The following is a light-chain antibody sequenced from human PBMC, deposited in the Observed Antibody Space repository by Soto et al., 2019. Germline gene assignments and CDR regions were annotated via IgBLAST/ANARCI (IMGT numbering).Light chain of an antibody. CDR1: SSDVGGYNY. J-gene: IGLJ1*01. CDR2: EVS. Sequence: ALTQPASVSGSPGQSITISCTGTSSDVGGYNYVSWYQHHPGKAPKLLIYEVSNRPSGVSTRFSGSKSANVASLTISGLQAEDEADYYCSSYTSSSTYVFGTGTKVTVL. CDR3: SSYTSSSTYV. V-gene: IGLV2-14*01.